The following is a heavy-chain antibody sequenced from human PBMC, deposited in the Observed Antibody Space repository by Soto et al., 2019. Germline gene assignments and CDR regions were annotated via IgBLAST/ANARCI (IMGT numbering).Heavy chain of an antibody. J-gene: IGHJ4*02. CDR2: IYQSGST. V-gene: IGHV4-4*02. D-gene: IGHD3-10*01. CDR3: ATQNPGSYHSDH. Sequence: PSETLSLTCTVSGGSIYNNNYWSWVRQSPGKGLEWIGEIYQSGSTSYSPSLKTRVIISLDKSKNEFSLRLNSVTAADTAVYYCATQNPGSYHSDHWGQGHPVTVSS. CDR1: GGSIYNNNY.